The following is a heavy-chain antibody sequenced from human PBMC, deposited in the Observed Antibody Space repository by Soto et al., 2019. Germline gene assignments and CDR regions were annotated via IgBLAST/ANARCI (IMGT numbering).Heavy chain of an antibody. D-gene: IGHD2-15*01. CDR2: IIPIFGTA. CDR1: GGTFSSYA. J-gene: IGHJ6*04. CDR3: GSVGPQRYSSVMDS. V-gene: IGHV1-69*12. Sequence: QVQLVQSGAEVKKPGSSVKVSCKASGGTFSSYAISWVRQAPGQGLEWMGGIIPIFGTADYAQKFQGRVRITADESRNTAKRELSSRKSEDTAGFYCGSVGPQRYSSVMDSWAKGTPVPVSS.